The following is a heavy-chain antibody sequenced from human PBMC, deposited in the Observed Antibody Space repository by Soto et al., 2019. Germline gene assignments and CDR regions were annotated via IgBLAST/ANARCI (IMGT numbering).Heavy chain of an antibody. CDR3: AIAAMDSSGYYLYYFDY. CDR2: IYYSRST. Sequence: SETLSLTCTVSGGSISSYYWSWIRQPPGKGLEWIVNIYYSRSTNYNPSLKSRVTISVDTSKNQFSLKLSSVTAADTAVYYCAIAAMDSSGYYLYYFDYWGQATLVTVSS. D-gene: IGHD3-22*01. J-gene: IGHJ4*02. CDR1: GGSISSYY. V-gene: IGHV4-59*01.